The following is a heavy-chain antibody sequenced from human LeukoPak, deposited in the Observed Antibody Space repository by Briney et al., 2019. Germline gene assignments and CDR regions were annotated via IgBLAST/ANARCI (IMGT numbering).Heavy chain of an antibody. J-gene: IGHJ3*02. Sequence: SETLSLTCSVSGGSISSYYWSWIRQPAGKGLEWIGRIYTSGSTNYNPSLKSRVTISGDTSKNQFSLRLSSVTAADTAVYYCASPNSGLNAFDIWGQGTMVTVSS. CDR2: IYTSGST. D-gene: IGHD1-26*01. CDR3: ASPNSGLNAFDI. CDR1: GGSISSYY. V-gene: IGHV4-4*07.